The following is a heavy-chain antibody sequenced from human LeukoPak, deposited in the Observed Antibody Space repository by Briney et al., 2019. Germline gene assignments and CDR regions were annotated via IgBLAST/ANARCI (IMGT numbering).Heavy chain of an antibody. CDR3: ARNDYGSNLGDAFDI. CDR2: IYSGGST. J-gene: IGHJ3*02. Sequence: PGGSLRLSCAASGFTVSSHYMGWVRQPPGKGLEWVSVIYSGGSTYYADSVKGRFTISRDNSKNTLYLQMNSLRAEDTAVYYCARNDYGSNLGDAFDIWGQGTMVTVSS. V-gene: IGHV3-53*01. D-gene: IGHD4-23*01. CDR1: GFTVSSHY.